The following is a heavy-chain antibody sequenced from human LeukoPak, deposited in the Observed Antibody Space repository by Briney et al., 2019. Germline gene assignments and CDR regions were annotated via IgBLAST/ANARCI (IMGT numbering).Heavy chain of an antibody. J-gene: IGHJ4*02. CDR2: IKSKTDGGTT. V-gene: IGHV3-15*07. CDR1: GFTFSNAW. CDR3: TTRPPYYSEFDY. D-gene: IGHD3-22*01. Sequence: PGGSLRLSCAASGFTFSNAWMNWVRQAPGKGLEWVGRIKSKTDGGTTDYAGPVKGRFTISRDDSKNTLYLQTNSLKTEDTAVYYCTTRPPYYSEFDYWGQGTLVTVSS.